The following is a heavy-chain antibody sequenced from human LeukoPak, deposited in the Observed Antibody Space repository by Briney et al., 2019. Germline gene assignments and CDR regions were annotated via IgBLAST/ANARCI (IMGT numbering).Heavy chain of an antibody. V-gene: IGHV1-18*01. CDR2: ISAHNGNT. J-gene: IGHJ3*02. Sequence: ASVKVSCKASGYTFTSYGISWVRQAPGQGLEWMGWISAHNGNTNYAQKLQGRVTMTTDTSTSTAYMELRSLRSDDTAVYYCARMVYSYGFTDAFDIWGQGTMVTVSS. CDR1: GYTFTSYG. CDR3: ARMVYSYGFTDAFDI. D-gene: IGHD5-18*01.